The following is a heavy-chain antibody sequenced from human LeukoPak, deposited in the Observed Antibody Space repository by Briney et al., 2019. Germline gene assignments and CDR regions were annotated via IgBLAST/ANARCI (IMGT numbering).Heavy chain of an antibody. CDR1: GGSINNYY. D-gene: IGHD6-19*01. CDR2: IYYSGST. CDR3: ARVPPGIAVAGSNWFDP. V-gene: IGHV4-59*01. J-gene: IGHJ5*02. Sequence: SETLSLTCTVSGGSINNYYWSWIRQPPGKGLEWIGHIYYSGSTNYSPSLKSRVTISVDTSKNQFSLRLSSVTAADTAVYFCARVPPGIAVAGSNWFDPWGQGTLVTVSS.